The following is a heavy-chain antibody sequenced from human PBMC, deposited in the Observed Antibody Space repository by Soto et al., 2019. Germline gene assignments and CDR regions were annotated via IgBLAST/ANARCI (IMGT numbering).Heavy chain of an antibody. Sequence: PGGSLRLSCAASGFTVSSNYMSWVRQAPGKGLEWVSVIYSGGSTYYADSVKGRFTISRDNSKNTLYLQMNSLRAEDTAVYYCARVSDFWSGYYVGMDVWGQGTTVTVSS. CDR3: ARVSDFWSGYYVGMDV. J-gene: IGHJ6*02. V-gene: IGHV3-53*01. CDR1: GFTVSSNY. CDR2: IYSGGST. D-gene: IGHD3-3*01.